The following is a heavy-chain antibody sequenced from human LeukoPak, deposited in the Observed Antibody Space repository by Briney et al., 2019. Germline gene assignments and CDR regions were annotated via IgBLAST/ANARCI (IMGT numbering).Heavy chain of an antibody. CDR2: IKQDGSEK. V-gene: IGHV3-7*01. CDR1: GFTFSSYW. J-gene: IGHJ6*03. CDR3: ARGDSSSRGDYYYMDV. Sequence: PGGSLRLSCAASGFTFSSYWKSWVRQAPGKGLEWVANIKQDGSEKYYVDSVKGRFTISRDNAKNSLYLQMNSLRAEDTAVYYCARGDSSSRGDYYYMDVWGKGTTVTASS. D-gene: IGHD6-13*01.